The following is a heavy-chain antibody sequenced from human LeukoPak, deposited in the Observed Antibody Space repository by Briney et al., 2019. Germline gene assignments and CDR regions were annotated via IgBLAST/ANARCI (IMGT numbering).Heavy chain of an antibody. CDR2: IYHSGST. V-gene: IGHV4-38-2*02. Sequence: SETLSLTCTVSGYSISSGYYWGWIRQPPGKGLEWIGSIYHSGSTYYNPSLKSRVTISVDTSKNQFSLKLSSVTAADTAVYYCARGGGPKITFGGVIVSFLFRRSAIFDYWGQGTLVTVSS. D-gene: IGHD3-16*02. CDR3: ARGGGPKITFGGVIVSFLFRRSAIFDY. CDR1: GYSISSGYY. J-gene: IGHJ4*02.